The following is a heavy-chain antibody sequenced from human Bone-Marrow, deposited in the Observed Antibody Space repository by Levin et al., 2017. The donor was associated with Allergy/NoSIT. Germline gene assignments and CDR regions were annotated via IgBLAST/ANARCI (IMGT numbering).Heavy chain of an antibody. D-gene: IGHD2-15*01. CDR3: ARRYCSGGSCPGWFDP. J-gene: IGHJ5*02. V-gene: IGHV3-7*01. Sequence: LSLTCAASGFTFSSYWMSWVRQAPGKGLEWVANIKQDGSEKYYVDSVKGRFTISRDNAKNSLYLQMNSLRAEDTAVYYCARRYCSGGSCPGWFDPWGQGTLVTVSS. CDR2: IKQDGSEK. CDR1: GFTFSSYW.